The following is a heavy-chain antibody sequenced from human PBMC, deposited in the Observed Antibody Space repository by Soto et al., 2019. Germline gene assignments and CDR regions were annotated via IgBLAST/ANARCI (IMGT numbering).Heavy chain of an antibody. V-gene: IGHV3-7*01. CDR2: VNEDGSEK. CDR1: GFAFGRSW. J-gene: IGHJ4*02. CDR3: VRYPAFGAVDY. Sequence: EVQLVETGGDLVQPGESLRLSCAASGFAFGRSWMGWVRQAPEKGLEWVAIVNEDGSEKRYMDSVEGRFTISRDNAKNSLYLQMNSLRVDETSIYYFVRYPAFGAVDYWGQGTLVTVSS. D-gene: IGHD3-10*01.